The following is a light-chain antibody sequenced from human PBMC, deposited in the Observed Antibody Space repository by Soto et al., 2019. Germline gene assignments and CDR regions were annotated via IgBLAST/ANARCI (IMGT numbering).Light chain of an antibody. CDR2: AAS. Sequence: DIQMTQSPSSLSASVGDRVTITCRASQSISRYLNWYQLKPGKAPKLLIYAASSLQSGVPSRFSGSGSGTDFTRTISSLQPADFATYFGQQSYSGWKFGQGTKVDVK. V-gene: IGKV1-39*01. CDR1: QSISRY. CDR3: QQSYSGWK. J-gene: IGKJ1*01.